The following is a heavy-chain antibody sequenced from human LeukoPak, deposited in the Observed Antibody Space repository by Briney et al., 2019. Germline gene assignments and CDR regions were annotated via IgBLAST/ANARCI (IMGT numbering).Heavy chain of an antibody. CDR1: GFSFSDHY. D-gene: IGHD3-3*01. CDR3: ARVKSGYLAFDY. V-gene: IGHV3-7*01. J-gene: IGHJ4*02. Sequence: GGSLRLSCAASGFSFSDHYMTWIRQAPGKGLEWVANIKQDGSEKYYVDSVKGRFTISRDNAKNSLYLQMNSLRAEDTAVYYCARVKSGYLAFDYWGQGTLVTVSS. CDR2: IKQDGSEK.